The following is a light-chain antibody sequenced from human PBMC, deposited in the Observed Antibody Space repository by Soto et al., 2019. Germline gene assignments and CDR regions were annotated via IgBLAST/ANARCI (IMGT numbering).Light chain of an antibody. J-gene: IGKJ2*01. Sequence: ILMTQSPATLSVSPGERATLSCRASQSVSSNLAWYQQKPGQAPRLLIYDASTRATGIPARFSGSGSGTDLTLTISSLHSEDFAVYYCQQYNDWPPYTFGQGTKLEIK. V-gene: IGKV3-15*01. CDR2: DAS. CDR3: QQYNDWPPYT. CDR1: QSVSSN.